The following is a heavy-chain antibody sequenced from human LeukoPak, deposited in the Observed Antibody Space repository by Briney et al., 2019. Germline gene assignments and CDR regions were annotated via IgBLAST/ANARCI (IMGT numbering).Heavy chain of an antibody. CDR3: ATEIQNIAGRVY. CDR2: IMIGGNT. D-gene: IGHD6-6*01. CDR1: GDSISTGTYY. V-gene: IGHV4-61*09. J-gene: IGHJ4*02. Sequence: PSETLSLTCTVSGDSISTGTYYWSWIRQPAGKGLEWIGQIMIGGNTDYNPSLKSRLTISLDTSKNQFSLKLSSVTAADTAVYYCATEIQNIAGRVYWGQGTLVTVSS.